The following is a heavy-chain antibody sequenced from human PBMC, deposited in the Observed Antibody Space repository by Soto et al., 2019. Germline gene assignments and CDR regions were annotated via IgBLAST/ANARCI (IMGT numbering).Heavy chain of an antibody. CDR2: ISSSSSYI. CDR1: GFTFSRYS. D-gene: IGHD3-16*01. Sequence: GWSLRLSCAASGFTFSRYSMNWVRQAPGKGLEWVSSISSSSSYIYYADSVKGRFTISRDNAKNSLYLQMNSLRAEDTAVYYCARYLADRFDYWGHGTLVTVS. J-gene: IGHJ4*01. V-gene: IGHV3-21*01. CDR3: ARYLADRFDY.